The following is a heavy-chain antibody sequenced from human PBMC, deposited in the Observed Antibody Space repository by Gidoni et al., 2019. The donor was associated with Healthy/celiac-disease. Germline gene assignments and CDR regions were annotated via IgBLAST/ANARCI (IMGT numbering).Heavy chain of an antibody. CDR1: GGPFSSYP. D-gene: IGHD5-12*01. J-gene: IGHJ3*02. V-gene: IGHV1-69*04. CDR3: AREGVEMATITAFDI. Sequence: QVQLVQSGAEVKKPGSSVKVSCKASGGPFSSYPISWVRQAPGQGLEWMGRIIPILGIANYAQKFQGRVTITADKSTSTAYMELSSLRSEDTAVYYCAREGVEMATITAFDIWGQGTMVTVSS. CDR2: IIPILGIA.